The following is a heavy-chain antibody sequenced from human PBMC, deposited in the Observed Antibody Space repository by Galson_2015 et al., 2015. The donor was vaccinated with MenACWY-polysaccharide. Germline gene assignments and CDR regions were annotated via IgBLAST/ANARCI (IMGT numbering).Heavy chain of an antibody. J-gene: IGHJ3*02. Sequence: TLSLTCTVSGGSISSGGYYWSWICQHPGKGLEWIGYIYYSGSTYYNPSLKSRVTISVDTSKNQFSLKLSSVTAADTAVYYCARDGGKNLGTPDAFDIWGQGTMVAVSS. V-gene: IGHV4-31*03. CDR1: GGSISSGGYY. CDR3: ARDGGKNLGTPDAFDI. D-gene: IGHD7-27*01. CDR2: IYYSGST.